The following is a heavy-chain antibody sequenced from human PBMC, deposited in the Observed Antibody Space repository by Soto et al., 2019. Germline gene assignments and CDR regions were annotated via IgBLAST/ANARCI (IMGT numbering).Heavy chain of an antibody. Sequence: LSLTCPVSGGSISSGGYYWSWIRQHPGKGLEWIGYIYYSGSTYYNPSLKSRVTISVDTSKNQFSLKLTSVTAADTAVYYCARGGRRQIDYWGQGTLVTVSS. CDR2: IYYSGST. CDR3: ARGGRRQIDY. J-gene: IGHJ4*02. CDR1: GGSISSGGYY. V-gene: IGHV4-31*03.